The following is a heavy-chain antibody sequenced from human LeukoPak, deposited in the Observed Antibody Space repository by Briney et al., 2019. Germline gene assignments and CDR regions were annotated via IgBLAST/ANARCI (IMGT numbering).Heavy chain of an antibody. V-gene: IGHV1-69*13. CDR2: IIPIFGTA. CDR1: GYTFTSYA. J-gene: IGHJ6*03. CDR3: ARGYGAPYYYYYMDV. D-gene: IGHD2-15*01. Sequence: SVKVSCKASGYTFTSYAMNWVRQAPGQGLEWMGGIIPIFGTANYAQKFQGRVTITADESTSTAYMELSSLRSEDTAVYYCARGYGAPYYYYYMDVWGKGTTVTVSS.